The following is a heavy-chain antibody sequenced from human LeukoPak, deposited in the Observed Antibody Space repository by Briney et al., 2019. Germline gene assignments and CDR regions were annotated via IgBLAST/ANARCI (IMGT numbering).Heavy chain of an antibody. Sequence: SETLSLTCTVSGGSVSSGSYYWGWIRQPPGKGLEWIGSIYYSGSTYYNPSLKSRVTISVDTSKNQFSLKLSSVTAADTAVYYCARQSIASHLDYWGQGTLVTVSS. J-gene: IGHJ4*02. CDR3: ARQSIASHLDY. D-gene: IGHD6-6*01. V-gene: IGHV4-39*01. CDR2: IYYSGST. CDR1: GGSVSSGSYY.